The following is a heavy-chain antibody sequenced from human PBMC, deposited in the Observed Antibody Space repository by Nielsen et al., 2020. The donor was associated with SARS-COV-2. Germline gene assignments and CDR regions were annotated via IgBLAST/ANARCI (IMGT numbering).Heavy chain of an antibody. Sequence: SVKVSCKASGFTFTSSAVQWVRQARGQRLEWIGWIVVGSGNTNYAQKFQERVTITRDMSTSTAYMELSSLRSEDTAVYYCAAREYYYDSSGTTDHQKLDYWGQGTLVTVSS. J-gene: IGHJ4*02. V-gene: IGHV1-58*01. CDR2: IVVGSGNT. D-gene: IGHD3-22*01. CDR1: GFTFTSSA. CDR3: AAREYYYDSSGTTDHQKLDY.